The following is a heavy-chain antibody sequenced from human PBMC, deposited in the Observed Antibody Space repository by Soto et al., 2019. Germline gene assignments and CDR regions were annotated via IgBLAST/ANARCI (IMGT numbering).Heavy chain of an antibody. Sequence: QVQLVESGGGVVQPGRSLRLSCAASGFAFNNYVMHWVRQAPGKGLEWVALISSDGSDKFYADSVKGRFAISRDNSKNSLCLLLNSQGVEDTAVYYCAKAQNDEEISHDCSGSYYLLGLDYWGQGTLVNVSS. CDR1: GFAFNNYV. V-gene: IGHV3-30*09. D-gene: IGHD3-22*01. J-gene: IGHJ4*02. CDR3: AKAQNDEEISHDCSGSYYLLGLDY. CDR2: ISSDGSDK.